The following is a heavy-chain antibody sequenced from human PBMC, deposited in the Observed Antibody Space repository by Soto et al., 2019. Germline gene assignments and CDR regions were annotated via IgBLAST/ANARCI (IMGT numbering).Heavy chain of an antibody. Sequence: PSETLSLTCAVSGYSISSGYYWGWIRQSPGKGLEWIGSIHHGGSPLFNPSLEGRVAISIDTSKNQLSLTLSSVTAADTAVYYCERGWTEIATDYWGQGTTVIVS. D-gene: IGHD3-3*01. J-gene: IGHJ4*02. CDR1: GYSISSGYY. CDR3: ERGWTEIATDY. V-gene: IGHV4-38-2*01. CDR2: IHHGGSP.